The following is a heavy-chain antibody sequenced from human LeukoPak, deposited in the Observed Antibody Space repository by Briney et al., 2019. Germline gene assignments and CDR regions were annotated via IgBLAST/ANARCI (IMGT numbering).Heavy chain of an antibody. J-gene: IGHJ6*02. V-gene: IGHV3-30*18. CDR3: AKETHYDILTGSRYYYYYGMDV. D-gene: IGHD3-9*01. CDR1: GFTFSSHG. Sequence: GGSLRLSCAASGFTFSSHGMHWVRQAPGKGLEWVAVISYDGSNKYYADSVKGRFTISRDNSKNTLYLQMNSLRAEDTAVYYCAKETHYDILTGSRYYYYYGMDVWGQGTTVTVSS. CDR2: ISYDGSNK.